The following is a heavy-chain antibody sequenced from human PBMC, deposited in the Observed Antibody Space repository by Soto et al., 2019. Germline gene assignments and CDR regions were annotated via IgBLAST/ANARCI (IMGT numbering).Heavy chain of an antibody. Sequence: PGGSLRLSCAASGFTVSTKYMSWVRQAPGNGLEWVSVSDTGGSAYYADSVKGRFTISRDNSKNTLYLQMSSLRAEDTAVYYCAKTKTYTSGWGYYYYGMDVWGQGTTVTV. CDR3: AKTKTYTSGWGYYYYGMDV. J-gene: IGHJ6*02. CDR1: GFTVSTKY. CDR2: SDTGGSA. V-gene: IGHV3-53*01. D-gene: IGHD6-19*01.